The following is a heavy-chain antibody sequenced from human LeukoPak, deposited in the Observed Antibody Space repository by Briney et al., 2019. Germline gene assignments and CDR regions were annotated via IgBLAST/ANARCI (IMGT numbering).Heavy chain of an antibody. J-gene: IGHJ5*01. D-gene: IGHD6-25*01. V-gene: IGHV5-51*01. Sequence: GESLKISCKGSGYSFINYWIGWVRQMPGKGLERMGIIYPGNSDTRYSPSFQGQVTISADKSITTAYLQWRSLKASDTAMYYCARRQAAAVNWFDSWGQGTLVTVSS. CDR3: ARRQAAAVNWFDS. CDR2: IYPGNSDT. CDR1: GYSFINYW.